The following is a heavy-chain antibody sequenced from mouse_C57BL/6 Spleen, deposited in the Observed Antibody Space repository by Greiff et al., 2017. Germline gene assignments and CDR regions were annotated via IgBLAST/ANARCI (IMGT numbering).Heavy chain of an antibody. J-gene: IGHJ2*01. V-gene: IGHV1-42*01. D-gene: IGHD2-4*01. CDR2: INPSTGGT. CDR1: GYSFTGYY. CDR3: ASYDYDEGDFDY. Sequence: VQLKESGPELVKPGASVKISCKASGYSFTGYYMNWVKQSPEKSLAWIGEINPSTGGTTYNQKFKAKATLTVDKSSSTAYMQLKSLTSEDSAVYYCASYDYDEGDFDYWGQGTTLTVST.